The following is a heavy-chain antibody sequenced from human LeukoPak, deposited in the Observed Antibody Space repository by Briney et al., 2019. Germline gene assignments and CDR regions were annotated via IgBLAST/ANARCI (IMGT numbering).Heavy chain of an antibody. CDR1: GFTFSSYS. J-gene: IGHJ6*03. CDR3: AKGGGGTNYYYMDV. Sequence: GGSLRLSCAASGFTFSSYSMNWVRQAPGKGLEWVSGSIGYADSVKGRFTISRDNAKNSLYLQMNSLRAEDMALYYCAKGGGGTNYYYMDVWGKGTTVTVSS. D-gene: IGHD1-1*01. CDR2: SI. V-gene: IGHV3-9*03.